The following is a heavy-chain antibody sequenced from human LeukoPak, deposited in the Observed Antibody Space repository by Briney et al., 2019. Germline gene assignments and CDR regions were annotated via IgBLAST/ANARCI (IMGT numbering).Heavy chain of an antibody. J-gene: IGHJ5*02. V-gene: IGHV3-20*04. Sequence: GGSLRLSCAASGFTFDDYGMSWVRQARGKGLEWVSGINWNGGSTGYADSVKGRFTISRDNAKNSLYLQMNSLRAEDTALYYCASHQGGSYSLAWFDPWGQGTLVTVSS. D-gene: IGHD1-26*01. CDR3: ASHQGGSYSLAWFDP. CDR1: GFTFDDYG. CDR2: INWNGGST.